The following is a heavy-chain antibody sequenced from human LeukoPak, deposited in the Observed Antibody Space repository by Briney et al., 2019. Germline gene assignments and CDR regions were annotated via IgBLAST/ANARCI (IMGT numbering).Heavy chain of an antibody. V-gene: IGHV3-48*04. D-gene: IGHD1-26*01. CDR3: ARCQGELDAFDI. J-gene: IGHJ3*02. CDR1: GFTFSSYS. Sequence: GGSLRLSCAASGFTFSSYSMNWVRQAPGKGLEWVSYISSSSSTTYYADSVKGRFTISRDNAKNSLYLQMNSLRAEDTAVYYCARCQGELDAFDIWGQGTMVTVSS. CDR2: ISSSSSTT.